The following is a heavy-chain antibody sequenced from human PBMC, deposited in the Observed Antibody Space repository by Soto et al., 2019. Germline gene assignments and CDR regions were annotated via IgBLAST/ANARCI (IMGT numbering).Heavy chain of an antibody. J-gene: IGHJ5*02. V-gene: IGHV4-59*01. D-gene: IGHD2-8*01. CDR2: AYYSGDT. Sequence: LSLTCSVSGGSISRYYWSWIRQPPGKGLEWIGYAYYSGDTGYNPSLQSRVTMAVDTSKNHVSLKLTSVTAADTAVYYCARDRSTYGGGGTGEVKENWFDPWGQGALVTVSS. CDR1: GGSISRYY. CDR3: ARDRSTYGGGGTGEVKENWFDP.